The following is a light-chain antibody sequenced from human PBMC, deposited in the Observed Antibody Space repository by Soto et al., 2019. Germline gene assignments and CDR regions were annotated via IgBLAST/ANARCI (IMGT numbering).Light chain of an antibody. V-gene: IGKV1-6*01. Sequence: AIQMTQSPSSLSASVGDRVTITCRASQGIRNDLGWYQQKPGKAPKLLIYDAFKLQSGVPSRFSGSGSGTDFTLTISSLQPEDFATYYCLQDYNYPWTFGQGTKVEIK. CDR2: DAF. CDR1: QGIRND. CDR3: LQDYNYPWT. J-gene: IGKJ1*01.